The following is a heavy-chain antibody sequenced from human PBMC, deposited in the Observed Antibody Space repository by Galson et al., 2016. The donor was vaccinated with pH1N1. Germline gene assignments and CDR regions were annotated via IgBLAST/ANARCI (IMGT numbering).Heavy chain of an antibody. D-gene: IGHD4-17*01. V-gene: IGHV1-69*15. CDR1: GGTFSSYG. CDR3: ARWDYGDYVGWFDP. J-gene: IGHJ5*02. CDR2: IIPIFGTA. Sequence: CKASGGTFSSYGISWVRQAPGQGLEWMGRIIPIFGTANYAQKFQGRVTITADESTSTAYMELSSLRSEDTAVYYCARWDYGDYVGWFDPWGQGTLVTVSS.